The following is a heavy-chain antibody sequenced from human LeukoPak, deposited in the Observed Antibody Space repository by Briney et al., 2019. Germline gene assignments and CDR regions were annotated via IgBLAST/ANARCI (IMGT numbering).Heavy chain of an antibody. D-gene: IGHD3-9*01. CDR3: ARHISRYFDWLPSGDAFDI. J-gene: IGHJ3*02. Sequence: SETLSLTCTVSGGSISSGSYFWSWIRQPAGKGLEWIGRIYTSGSTNYNPSLKSRVTISVDTSKNQFSLKLSSVTAADTAVYYCARHISRYFDWLPSGDAFDIWGQGTMVTVSS. CDR1: GGSISSGSYF. CDR2: IYTSGST. V-gene: IGHV4-61*02.